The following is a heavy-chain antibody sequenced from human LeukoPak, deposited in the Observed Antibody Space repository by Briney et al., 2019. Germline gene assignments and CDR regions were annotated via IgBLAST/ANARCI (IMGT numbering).Heavy chain of an antibody. Sequence: GGSLRLSCAASGFTFSSYWMHWVRQAPGKGLVWVSRINSDGSTTRYADSAKGRFTISRDNAKNTVYLQMNSLRAEDTAVYYCAKDVVGSYYYFDYWGQGTLVTVSS. CDR1: GFTFSSYW. CDR2: INSDGSTT. J-gene: IGHJ4*02. V-gene: IGHV3-74*01. D-gene: IGHD1-26*01. CDR3: AKDVVGSYYYFDY.